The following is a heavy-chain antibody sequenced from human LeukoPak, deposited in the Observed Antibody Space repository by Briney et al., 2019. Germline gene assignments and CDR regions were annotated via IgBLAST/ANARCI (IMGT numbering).Heavy chain of an antibody. J-gene: IGHJ6*03. CDR1: GGSISSYY. Sequence: KPSETLSLTCTVSGGSISSYYWSWIRQPPGTGLEWIGYIYYSGSTNYNPSLKSRVTISVDTSKNQFSLKLSSVTAADTAVYYCARASNYDFWSGSALYYYRDVWGKGTTVTVSS. CDR3: ARASNYDFWSGSALYYYRDV. V-gene: IGHV4-59*01. D-gene: IGHD3-3*01. CDR2: IYYSGST.